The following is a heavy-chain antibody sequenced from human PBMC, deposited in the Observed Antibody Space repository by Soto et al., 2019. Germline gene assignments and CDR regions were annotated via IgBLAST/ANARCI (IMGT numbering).Heavy chain of an antibody. D-gene: IGHD3-16*02. J-gene: IGHJ4*02. CDR2: ISSSSSTI. CDR1: GFTFSSYS. CDR3: EKAQYDYVWGSYRSYYLDY. V-gene: IGHV3-48*01. Sequence: GGSLRLSCAASGFTFSSYSMNGVRQDPGKGLEWVSYISSSSSTIYYAESVKGRFTISRDNAKHSLYLQMNSLRAEDTAVYYCEKAQYDYVWGSYRSYYLDYWGPGTLVTVSS.